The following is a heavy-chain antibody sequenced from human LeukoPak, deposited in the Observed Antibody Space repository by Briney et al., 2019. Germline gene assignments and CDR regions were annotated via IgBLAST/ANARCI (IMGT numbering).Heavy chain of an antibody. Sequence: SVKVSCKASGYTFTGYYMHWVRQAPGQGLEWMGRIIPILGIANYAQKFQGRVTITADKSTSTAYMELSSLRSEDTAVYYCASTLYCSGGSCYQAYFDYWGQGTLVTVSS. CDR3: ASTLYCSGGSCYQAYFDY. CDR1: GYTFTGYY. D-gene: IGHD2-15*01. V-gene: IGHV1-69*02. CDR2: IIPILGIA. J-gene: IGHJ4*02.